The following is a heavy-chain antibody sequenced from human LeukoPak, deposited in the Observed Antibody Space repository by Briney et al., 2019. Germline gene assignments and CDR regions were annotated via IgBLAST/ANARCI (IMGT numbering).Heavy chain of an antibody. J-gene: IGHJ4*02. Sequence: GGSLRLSCAASGFTFSNYAMSWVRQAPGKGLEWVSGISGGGDNTYYADSVKGRFTISRDNSKNTLYLQMGSLRAVDMGVYYCAGGSSWYRGIDYWGQGTLVTVSS. D-gene: IGHD6-13*01. V-gene: IGHV3-23*01. CDR1: GFTFSNYA. CDR3: AGGSSWYRGIDY. CDR2: ISGGGDNT.